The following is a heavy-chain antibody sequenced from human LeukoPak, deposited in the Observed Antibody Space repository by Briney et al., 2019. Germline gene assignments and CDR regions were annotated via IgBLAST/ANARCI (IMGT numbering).Heavy chain of an antibody. V-gene: IGHV3-9*01. D-gene: IGHD6-6*01. CDR1: GFIFEDYV. CDR2: ISWNGDST. J-gene: IGHJ6*03. CDR3: ARDRHVPGLYYYYMDV. Sequence: PGRSLRLSCAASGFIFEDYVMHWARQVPGKGLEWVSGISWNGDSTDYADSVKGRFTISRDNAKNSLYLQMNSLRPEDTAVYFCARDRHVPGLYYYYMDVWGKGTTVTVSS.